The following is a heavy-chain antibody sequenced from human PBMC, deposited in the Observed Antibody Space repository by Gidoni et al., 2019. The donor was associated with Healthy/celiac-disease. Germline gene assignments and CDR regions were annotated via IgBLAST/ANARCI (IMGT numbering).Heavy chain of an antibody. CDR1: GFTLDDYA. D-gene: IGHD6-6*01. V-gene: IGHV3-43D*03. CDR2: ISWDGGST. J-gene: IGHJ6*02. CDR3: AKDTRDGSSPDNYYYYYGMDV. Sequence: EVQLVESGGVVVQPGGSLRLSCAASGFTLDDYALQWVRQAPGKGLEWVSLISWDGGSTYYADSVKGRFTISRDNSKNSLYLQMNSLRAEDTALYYCAKDTRDGSSPDNYYYYYGMDVWGQGTTVTVSS.